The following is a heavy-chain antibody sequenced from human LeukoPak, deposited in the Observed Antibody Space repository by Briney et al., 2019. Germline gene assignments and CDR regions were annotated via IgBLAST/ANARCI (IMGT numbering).Heavy chain of an antibody. D-gene: IGHD1-14*01. CDR3: AKVLKRGTCFDY. CDR1: GFTFSSYA. CDR2: ISGSGGST. Sequence: PGGSLKLSCAASGFTFSSYAMSWVRQAPGKGLEWVSAISGSGGSTYYADSVKGRFTISRDNSKNTLYLQMNSLRAEGTAVYYCAKVLKRGTCFDYWGQGTLVTVSS. J-gene: IGHJ4*02. V-gene: IGHV3-23*01.